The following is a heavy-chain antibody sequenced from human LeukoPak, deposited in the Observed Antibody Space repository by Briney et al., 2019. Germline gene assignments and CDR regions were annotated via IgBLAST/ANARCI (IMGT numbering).Heavy chain of an antibody. CDR1: GGSISSGSYY. J-gene: IGHJ5*02. Sequence: SETLSLTCTVSGGSISSGSYYWSWIRQPAGQGLEWIGRIYTSGSTNYNPSLKSRVTISVDTSKNQFSLKLSSVTAADTAVYYCARDGSLVVAARGWFDPWGQGTLVTVSP. CDR3: ARDGSLVVAARGWFDP. CDR2: IYTSGST. V-gene: IGHV4-61*02. D-gene: IGHD2-15*01.